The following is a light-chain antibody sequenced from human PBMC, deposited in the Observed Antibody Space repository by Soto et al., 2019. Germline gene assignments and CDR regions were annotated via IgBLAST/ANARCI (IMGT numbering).Light chain of an antibody. CDR1: QSVSSN. V-gene: IGKV3-15*01. CDR2: GVS. J-gene: IGKJ5*01. Sequence: EIVMTQSPATLSVSPGERATLSCRASQSVSSNLAWYQQKPGQAPRLLIYGVSTRATGVPARFSGSGSETDFSLTISSLQIEDFAVYYCQQRSNWPSVTFGQGTRLEI. CDR3: QQRSNWPSVT.